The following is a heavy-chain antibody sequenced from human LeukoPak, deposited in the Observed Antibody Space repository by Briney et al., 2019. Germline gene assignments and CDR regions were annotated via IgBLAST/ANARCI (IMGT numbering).Heavy chain of an antibody. CDR2: ISWNSGYI. V-gene: IGHV3-9*01. J-gene: IGHJ4*02. D-gene: IGHD3-10*01. Sequence: GGSLRLSCAASGFTFDDYAMHWVRQAPGKGLEGVSGISWNSGYIGYEDSVKGRFTISRDNAKNYLYLQMNSLRAEDTALYYCEKGSYGSGSYVAYWGQGTLITVSS. CDR1: GFTFDDYA. CDR3: EKGSYGSGSYVAY.